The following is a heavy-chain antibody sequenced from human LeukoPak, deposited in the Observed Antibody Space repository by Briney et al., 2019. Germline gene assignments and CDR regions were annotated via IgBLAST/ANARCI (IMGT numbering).Heavy chain of an antibody. V-gene: IGHV3-23*01. CDR3: AREVPYFDH. D-gene: IGHD2-2*01. Sequence: GGPLSLSCAASGFTFSSYAMSWVRLAPGKGLEWVSTISAGGGTTYNAVSVKGRFTISRDNSKSTLYLQMHSLRAEDTALYYCAREVPYFDHWGQGTLVTVSS. J-gene: IGHJ4*02. CDR1: GFTFSSYA. CDR2: ISAGGGTT.